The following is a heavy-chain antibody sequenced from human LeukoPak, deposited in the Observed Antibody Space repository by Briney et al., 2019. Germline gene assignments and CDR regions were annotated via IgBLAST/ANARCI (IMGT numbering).Heavy chain of an antibody. J-gene: IGHJ4*02. CDR2: VNLQGST. Sequence: PSETLSLTCGVSGGSISNTNWWTWVRQPPGKGLEWIGEVNLQGSTNYNPPLKSRVAISVDKSENHISLKLTSVTAADTAVYYCAREGGPYRPLDYSGQGTLVTVAS. V-gene: IGHV4-4*02. CDR1: GGSISNTNW. CDR3: AREGGPYRPLDY.